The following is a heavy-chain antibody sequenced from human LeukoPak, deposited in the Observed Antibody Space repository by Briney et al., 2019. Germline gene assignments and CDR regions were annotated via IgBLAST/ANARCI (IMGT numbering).Heavy chain of an antibody. V-gene: IGHV1-24*01. Sequence: ASVKVSCKVSGYTLTELSMHWVRQAPGKGLEWMGGFDPEDGETIYAQKFQGRVTMTEDTSTDTAYMELSSLRSEDTAVYYCATGGSSSWYFDYWGQGTLATVSS. J-gene: IGHJ4*02. CDR3: ATGGSSSWYFDY. D-gene: IGHD6-13*01. CDR1: GYTLTELS. CDR2: FDPEDGET.